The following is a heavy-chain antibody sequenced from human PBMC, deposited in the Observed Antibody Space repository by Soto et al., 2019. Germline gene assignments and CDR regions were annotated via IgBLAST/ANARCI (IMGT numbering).Heavy chain of an antibody. CDR1: GGSFSGYY. CDR2: INHSGST. J-gene: IGHJ5*02. CDR3: ARAQLRYFDWLLSNNWFDP. D-gene: IGHD3-9*01. V-gene: IGHV4-34*01. Sequence: TSETLSLTCAVYGGSFSGYYWSWIRQPPGKGLEWIGEINHSGSTNYNPSLKSRVTISVDTSKNQFSLKLSSVTAADTAVYYCARAQLRYFDWLLSNNWFDPWGQGTLVTVS.